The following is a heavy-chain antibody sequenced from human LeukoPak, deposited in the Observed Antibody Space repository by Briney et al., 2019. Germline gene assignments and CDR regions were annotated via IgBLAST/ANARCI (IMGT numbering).Heavy chain of an antibody. CDR1: GFTFSSYS. V-gene: IGHV3-21*01. J-gene: IGHJ4*02. D-gene: IGHD6-19*01. CDR2: ISSSSSYI. Sequence: PGGSLRLSCAASGFTFSSYSMNWVRQAPGKGLEWVSSISSSSSYIYYADSVKGRFTISRDNAKNSLYLQMNSLRAEDTAVYYCARVRGIAVAADIWRFDYWGQGTLVTVSS. CDR3: ARVRGIAVAADIWRFDY.